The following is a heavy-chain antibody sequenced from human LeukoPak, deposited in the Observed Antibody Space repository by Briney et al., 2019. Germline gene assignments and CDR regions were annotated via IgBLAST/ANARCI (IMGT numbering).Heavy chain of an antibody. CDR3: ASQGTYYYDSSGYYPNY. CDR1: GFTFSSYA. Sequence: GGSLRLSCAASGFTFSSYAMSWVRQAPGKGLEWVSAISGSGGSTYYADSVKGRFTISRDNSKNTLYLQMNSLRAEDTAVYYCASQGTYYYDSSGYYPNYWGKGTLVTVSS. CDR2: ISGSGGST. V-gene: IGHV3-23*01. D-gene: IGHD3-22*01. J-gene: IGHJ4*02.